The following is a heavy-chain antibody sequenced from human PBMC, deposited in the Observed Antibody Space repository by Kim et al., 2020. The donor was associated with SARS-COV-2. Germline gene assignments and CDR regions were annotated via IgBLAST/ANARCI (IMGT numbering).Heavy chain of an antibody. J-gene: IGHJ1*01. CDR1: GGTFSSYA. CDR3: ARGDCSSTSCPGRYFQH. CDR2: IIPIFGTA. D-gene: IGHD2-2*01. Sequence: SVKVSCKASGGTFSSYAISWVRQAPGQGLEWMGGIIPIFGTANYAQKFQGRVTITADESTSTAYMELSSLRSEDTAVYYCARGDCSSTSCPGRYFQHWGQGTLVTVSS. V-gene: IGHV1-69*13.